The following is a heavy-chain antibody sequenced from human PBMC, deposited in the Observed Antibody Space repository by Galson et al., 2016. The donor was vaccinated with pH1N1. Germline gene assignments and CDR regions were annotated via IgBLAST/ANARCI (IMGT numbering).Heavy chain of an antibody. CDR2: IHYSGST. J-gene: IGHJ4*02. V-gene: IGHV4-30-4*01. Sequence: TLSLTCTVSGGSISSGDYYWSWIRQPPGKGLEWIGYIHYSGSTYNNPSLKSRVTISVDTSKNQFSLKLSSVTAADTAVYYCARTGYGAGTPYVDYWGQGTLVTVSS. CDR3: ARTGYGAGTPYVDY. D-gene: IGHD6-19*01. CDR1: GGSISSGDYY.